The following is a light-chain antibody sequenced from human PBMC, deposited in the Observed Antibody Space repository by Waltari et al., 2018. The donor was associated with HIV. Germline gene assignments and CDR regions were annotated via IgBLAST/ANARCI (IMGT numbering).Light chain of an antibody. CDR3: QQYNNWPPWT. Sequence: EIVMTQSPATLSVSPGERATLSCRASQSISSNLAWYQQRLGQAPRLLIYDASIRATGILARFSGSGSGTEFTLNISSLQSEDFAVYYCQQYNNWPPWTFGQGTKVEIE. J-gene: IGKJ1*01. V-gene: IGKV3-15*01. CDR1: QSISSN. CDR2: DAS.